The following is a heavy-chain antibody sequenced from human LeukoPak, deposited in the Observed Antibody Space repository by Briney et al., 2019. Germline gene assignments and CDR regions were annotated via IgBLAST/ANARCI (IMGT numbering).Heavy chain of an antibody. CDR1: GGSFSGYY. V-gene: IGHV4-34*01. D-gene: IGHD6-19*01. J-gene: IGHJ4*02. CDR2: INHSGST. CDR3: AGGSSGWSFDY. Sequence: SETLSLTCAVYGGSFSGYYWSWIRQPPGKGLEWIGEINHSGSTNYNPSLKSRVTISVDTSKNQFSLKLSSVTAADTAVYYCAGGSSGWSFDYWGQGTLVTVSS.